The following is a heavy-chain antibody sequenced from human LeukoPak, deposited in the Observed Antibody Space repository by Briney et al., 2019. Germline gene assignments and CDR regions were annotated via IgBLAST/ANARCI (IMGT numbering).Heavy chain of an antibody. CDR1: GYTFTGYD. CDR3: TRGSLSGSSRDY. J-gene: IGHJ4*02. CDR2: MNPNTDDT. Sequence: ASVRVSCKASGYTFTGYDINWVRQATGQGLEWMGWMNPNTDDTGHAQKFQGRVTMTRNTSIDTAYMELSGLRSEDTAVYYCTRGSLSGSSRDYWGQGTLVTVS. D-gene: IGHD1-26*01. V-gene: IGHV1-8*01.